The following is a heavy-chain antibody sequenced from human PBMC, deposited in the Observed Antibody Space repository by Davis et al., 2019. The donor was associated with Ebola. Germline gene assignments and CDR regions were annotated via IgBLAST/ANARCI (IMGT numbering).Heavy chain of an antibody. J-gene: IGHJ4*02. CDR3: ARQRGYSGDARLDY. V-gene: IGHV4-31*03. D-gene: IGHD5-12*01. CDR2: IYYSGCT. CDR1: GGSISSADYH. Sequence: MPSETLSLTCTVSGGSISSADYHRSWIRKPPEKGLEWIGYIYYSGCTYYNPSLKSRVNISVDTSKNQFFLKLSSVTAADTAVYYCARQRGYSGDARLDYWCQGTLVTVSS.